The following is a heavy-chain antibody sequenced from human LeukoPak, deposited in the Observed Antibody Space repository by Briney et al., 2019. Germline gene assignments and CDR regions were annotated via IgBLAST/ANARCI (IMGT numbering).Heavy chain of an antibody. CDR3: ARDPPSATIYYKYFDY. J-gene: IGHJ4*02. CDR1: GFTFSSYG. D-gene: IGHD3-10*01. CDR2: IWYDGSNK. Sequence: GGSLRLSCATSGFTFSSYGMHWVRQAPGKGPEWVAVIWYDGSNKYYADSVKGRFIISRDNSKNMLYLQMSSLRAEDTAVYYCARDPPSATIYYKYFDYWGQGTLVTVSS. V-gene: IGHV3-33*01.